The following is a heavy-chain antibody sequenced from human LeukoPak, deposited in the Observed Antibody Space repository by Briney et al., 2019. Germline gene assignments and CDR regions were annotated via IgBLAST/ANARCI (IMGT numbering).Heavy chain of an antibody. V-gene: IGHV3-30*02. CDR2: IRYDGSNK. CDR3: AKGLRPSMVRGVITPYFDY. D-gene: IGHD3-10*01. CDR1: GFTFSSYS. Sequence: GGSLRLSCAASGFTFSSYSMNWVRQAPGKGLEWVAFIRYDGSNKYYADSVKGRFTISRDNSKNTLYLQMNSLRAEDTAVYYCAKGLRPSMVRGVITPYFDYWGQGTLVTVSS. J-gene: IGHJ4*02.